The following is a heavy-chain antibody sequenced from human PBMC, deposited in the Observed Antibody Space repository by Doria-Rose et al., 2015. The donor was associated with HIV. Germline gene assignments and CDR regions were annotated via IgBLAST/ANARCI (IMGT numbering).Heavy chain of an antibody. J-gene: IGHJ4*02. Sequence: ESGPVLVKPTETLTLTCTVSGVSLSSPGMGVSWLRQPPGKALEWLANIFSDDERSYKTSLKSRLTISRGTSKSQVVLTMTDMDPVDTATYYCARIKSSRWYHKYYFDFWGQGTLVIVSA. CDR1: GVSLSSPGMG. CDR2: IFSDDER. D-gene: IGHD6-13*01. CDR3: ARIKSSRWYHKYYFDF. V-gene: IGHV2-26*01.